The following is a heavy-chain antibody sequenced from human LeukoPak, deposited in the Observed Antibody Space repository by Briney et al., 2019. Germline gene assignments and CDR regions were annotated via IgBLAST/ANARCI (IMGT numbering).Heavy chain of an antibody. J-gene: IGHJ4*02. Sequence: SQTLSLTCTVSGGSISSGSYYWSWIRQPAGKGLEWIGRIYTSGSTNYNPSLKSRVTISVDTSKNQFSLKLSSVTAADTAVYYCARGRIEIAVVGYYFDNWGQGTLVTVSP. CDR1: GGSISSGSYY. V-gene: IGHV4-61*02. CDR2: IYTSGST. D-gene: IGHD2-15*01. CDR3: ARGRIEIAVVGYYFDN.